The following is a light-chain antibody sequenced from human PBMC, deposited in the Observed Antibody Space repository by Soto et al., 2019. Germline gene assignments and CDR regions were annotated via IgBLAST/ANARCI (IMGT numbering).Light chain of an antibody. CDR1: HDISTF. V-gene: IGKV1-9*01. J-gene: IGKJ5*01. CDR2: EAS. Sequence: DIQLTQSPSLLSASIGDRVTITCRASHDISTFLAWYQQKPGKAPKLLIYEASTLQSGVPSRFSGSGSGTEFSLAISGLLPEDFAAYHCQQLYTFPFPFGQGTRL. CDR3: QQLYTFPFP.